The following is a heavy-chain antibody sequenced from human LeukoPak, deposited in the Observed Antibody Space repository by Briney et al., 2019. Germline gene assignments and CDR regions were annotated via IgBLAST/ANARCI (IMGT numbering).Heavy chain of an antibody. V-gene: IGHV1-2*02. CDR2: INPNSGGT. CDR1: GYTFTGYY. Sequence: ASVKVSCKASGYTFTGYYMHWMRQAPGQGLEWMGWINPNSGGTNYAQKFQGRVTMTRDTSISTAYMELSRLRSDDTAVYYCARGPPYCSSTSCRFFDYWGQGTLVTVSS. CDR3: ARGPPYCSSTSCRFFDY. J-gene: IGHJ4*02. D-gene: IGHD2-2*01.